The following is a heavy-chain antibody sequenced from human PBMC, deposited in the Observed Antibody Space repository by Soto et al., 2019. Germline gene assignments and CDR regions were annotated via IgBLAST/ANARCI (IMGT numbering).Heavy chain of an antibody. CDR1: GFTFSSYG. Sequence: PGGSLRLSCAASGFTFSSYGMHWVRQAPGKGLEWVAVISYDGSNKYYVDSAKGRFTISRDNAKNSLYLQMSSLRAEDTAVYYCARDLFDYWGQGTLVTVSS. CDR3: ARDLFDY. V-gene: IGHV3-30*03. CDR2: ISYDGSNK. J-gene: IGHJ4*02.